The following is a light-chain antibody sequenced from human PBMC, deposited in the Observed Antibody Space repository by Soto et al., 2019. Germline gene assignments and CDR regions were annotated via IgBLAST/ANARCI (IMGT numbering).Light chain of an antibody. J-gene: IGKJ5*01. V-gene: IGKV3-20*01. CDR3: QQYGSSPPIT. CDR1: LSVSSSY. Sequence: EIVLTQSPGTLSLSPGGRATLSCRASLSVSSSYLAWYQQKPGQAPRLLIYGASSRATGIPDRFSGSGSGTDFTLTISRLEPEDFAVYYCQQYGSSPPITFGQGTRLEIK. CDR2: GAS.